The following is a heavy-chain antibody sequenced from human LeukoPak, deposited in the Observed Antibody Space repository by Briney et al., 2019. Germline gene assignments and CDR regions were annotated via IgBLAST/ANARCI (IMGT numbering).Heavy chain of an antibody. CDR2: ISSSSVTI. J-gene: IGHJ4*02. V-gene: IGHV3-48*01. D-gene: IGHD3-16*01. CDR3: ARDSSESRGTH. Sequence: PGGSLRLSCAASGFTFSSYNMNWVRQAPGKGLEWVSYISSSSVTIYYADSVKGRFTISRDNARNSLYLQMNSLRVEDTAVYYCARDSSESRGTHWGQGTLVTVSS. CDR1: GFTFSSYN.